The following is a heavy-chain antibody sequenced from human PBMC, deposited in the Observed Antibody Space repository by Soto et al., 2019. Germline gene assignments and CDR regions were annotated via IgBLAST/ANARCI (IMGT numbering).Heavy chain of an antibody. D-gene: IGHD5-18*01. CDR1: KFTFSTYA. CDR2: ISYDGSNK. Sequence: GGSLRLSCAASKFTFSTYAMTWVRQAPGKGLEWVAVISYDGSNKYYADSVKGRFTISRDNSKNTLYLQMNSLRAEDTAVYYCAKPGGRGYSYGPLLDFDYWGQGTLVTVSS. J-gene: IGHJ4*02. CDR3: AKPGGRGYSYGPLLDFDY. V-gene: IGHV3-30*18.